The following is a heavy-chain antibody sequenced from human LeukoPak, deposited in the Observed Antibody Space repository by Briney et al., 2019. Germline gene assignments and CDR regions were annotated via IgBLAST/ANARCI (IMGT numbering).Heavy chain of an antibody. Sequence: ASVKVSCKASGYTFTGYYMHWVRQAPGQGLEWMGWINPNSGGTSYAQKFQGRVTMTRDTSISTAYMELSRLRSDDTAVYYCASCQFQWELQLDYWGQGTLVTVSS. J-gene: IGHJ4*02. V-gene: IGHV1-2*02. CDR2: INPNSGGT. CDR1: GYTFTGYY. D-gene: IGHD1-26*01. CDR3: ASCQFQWELQLDY.